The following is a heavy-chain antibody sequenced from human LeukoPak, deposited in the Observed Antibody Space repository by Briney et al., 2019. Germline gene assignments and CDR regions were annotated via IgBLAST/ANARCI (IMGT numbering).Heavy chain of an antibody. D-gene: IGHD2-2*01. CDR1: GDSVSSNSVT. Sequence: SQTLSLTCAISGDSVSSNSVTWNWIRQSPSRGLEWLGRTYYRSTWYNDYAVSVRGRITVNPGTSKSQFSLHLNSVTPEDTAVYYCARRLTQYDCFDPWGQGILVTVSS. V-gene: IGHV6-1*01. J-gene: IGHJ5*02. CDR3: ARRLTQYDCFDP. CDR2: TYYRSTWYN.